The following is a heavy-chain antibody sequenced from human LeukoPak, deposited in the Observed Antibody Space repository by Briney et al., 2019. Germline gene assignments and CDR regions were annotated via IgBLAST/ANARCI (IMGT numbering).Heavy chain of an antibody. CDR1: GFPFNSYA. CDR3: VRGYSFGPYGMDV. Sequence: GGSLRLSCSASGFPFNSYAMHWVRQAPGKGLEYVSAISDSGGSTYYADSVKGRFTISRDNSKNTLYLQMSSLRAEDTAVYFCVRGYSFGPYGMDVWGQGTTVIVSS. CDR2: ISDSGGST. D-gene: IGHD2-15*01. J-gene: IGHJ6*02. V-gene: IGHV3-64D*09.